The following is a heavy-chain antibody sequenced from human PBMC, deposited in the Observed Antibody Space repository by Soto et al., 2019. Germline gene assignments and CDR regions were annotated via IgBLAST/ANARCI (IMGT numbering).Heavy chain of an antibody. V-gene: IGHV3-7*05. J-gene: IGHJ3*02. CDR3: VRGNFPVAGTGFYVFDM. Sequence: EVQLVESGGGLVQPGGSLRLSCAASGFTFSTYWMSWVRQAPGKGLEWVANIKKDGSEKYYVDSMKGRFTISRDNAKNSLYLQMNSLRAEDTAVYYCVRGNFPVAGTGFYVFDMWGQGTMVTVSS. D-gene: IGHD6-13*01. CDR1: GFTFSTYW. CDR2: IKKDGSEK.